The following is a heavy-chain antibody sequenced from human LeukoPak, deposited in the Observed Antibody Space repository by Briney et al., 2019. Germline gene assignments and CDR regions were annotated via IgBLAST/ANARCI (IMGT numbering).Heavy chain of an antibody. Sequence: PSETLSLTCAVSGASVSTGGYSWSWIRQPPGKGLEWVGYIYYSGTTYYSPSLKSRITISVDTSKNQFSLKLSSVTAADTAVYYCARVLVGFRGSLTYRWFDPWGQGTLVTVSS. D-gene: IGHD1-26*01. CDR1: GASVSTGGYS. CDR3: ARVLVGFRGSLTYRWFDP. CDR2: IYYSGTT. V-gene: IGHV4-30-4*07. J-gene: IGHJ5*02.